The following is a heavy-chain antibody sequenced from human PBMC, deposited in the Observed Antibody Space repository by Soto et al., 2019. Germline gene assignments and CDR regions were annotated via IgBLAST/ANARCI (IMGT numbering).Heavy chain of an antibody. CDR1: GFSLTTSGVG. D-gene: IGHD3-3*01. Sequence: QITLNESGPTVVRPTETLTLTCRFSGFSLTTSGVGVGWIRQSPGKAPEWLALIYWVDDKRYSASLKSRLTIDKDTSKNQVVLTVSDLDPTDTATYYCAHRVLRTVFGLVTTTAIYFDFWGQGTPVAVSS. J-gene: IGHJ4*02. CDR2: IYWVDDK. V-gene: IGHV2-5*02. CDR3: AHRVLRTVFGLVTTTAIYFDF.